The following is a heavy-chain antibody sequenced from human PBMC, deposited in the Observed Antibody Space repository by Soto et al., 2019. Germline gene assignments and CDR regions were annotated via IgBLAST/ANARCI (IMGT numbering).Heavy chain of an antibody. Sequence: EVQLVESGGGLVQPGGSLKLSCAASGYTFSDSAMHWVRQASGKGLEWFGRIRSKANSYATAYAASMKGRFTISRDDSKNTAYWQMNRLKTEDTAVYYCARLWSEREPNFDYWGQGTLVSVSS. CDR1: GYTFSDSA. D-gene: IGHD1-26*01. CDR2: IRSKANSYAT. CDR3: ARLWSEREPNFDY. V-gene: IGHV3-73*02. J-gene: IGHJ4*02.